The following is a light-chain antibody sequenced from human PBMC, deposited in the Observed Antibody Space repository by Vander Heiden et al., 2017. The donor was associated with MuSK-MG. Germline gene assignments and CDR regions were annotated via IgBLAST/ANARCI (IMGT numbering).Light chain of an antibody. J-gene: IGKJ4*01. CDR2: GAS. CDR1: PSVSSSY. V-gene: IGKV3-20*01. CDR3: QQCDRSPLT. Sequence: EIVLTQSPGPLSLSPGARAILSCRASPSVSSSYLAWYQQKPGQAPRLLIYGASSMATGIPDRFSGSGSGTDFTLTISRLEPEDFAVYYCQQCDRSPLTFGGGTKVEIK.